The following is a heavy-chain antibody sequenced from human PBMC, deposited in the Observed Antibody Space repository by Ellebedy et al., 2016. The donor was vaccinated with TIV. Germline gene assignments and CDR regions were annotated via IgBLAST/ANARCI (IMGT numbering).Heavy chain of an antibody. CDR1: GFTFSDSW. J-gene: IGHJ4*02. CDR3: ASELVGTTDFDY. Sequence: GESLKISCAASGFTFSDSWMRWVRQAPGRGLEWVSAIDGTSYSTFYADSVEGRFTISRDNSKNTLYLQMNSLRADDTAVYYCASELVGTTDFDYWGQGTPVTVSS. D-gene: IGHD1-26*01. V-gene: IGHV3-23*01. CDR2: IDGTSYST.